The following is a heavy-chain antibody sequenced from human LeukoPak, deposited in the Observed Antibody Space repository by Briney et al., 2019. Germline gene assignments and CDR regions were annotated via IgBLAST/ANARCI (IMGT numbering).Heavy chain of an antibody. D-gene: IGHD3-10*01. V-gene: IGHV1-2*02. Sequence: ASVKVSCKASGYTFTGYYMHWVRQAPGQGLEWMGWINPNSGGTNYAQKFQGRVTMTRDTSISTAYMELSRLRSDGTAVYYCARDHYYGSGSYSPNWFDPWGQGTLVTVSS. CDR1: GYTFTGYY. J-gene: IGHJ5*02. CDR3: ARDHYYGSGSYSPNWFDP. CDR2: INPNSGGT.